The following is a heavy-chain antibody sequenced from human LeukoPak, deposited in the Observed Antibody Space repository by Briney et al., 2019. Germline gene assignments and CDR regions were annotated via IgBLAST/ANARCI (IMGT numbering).Heavy chain of an antibody. Sequence: ASVKVSCKASGYTFTNYGISWIRQAPGQGLEWMGWISGYNGNANYPQKLQGRVTMTTDTSTSTSYMELRSLRSDDTAVYYCARSSAEALNYYYYAMDVWAQGTTVTVSS. J-gene: IGHJ6*02. CDR2: ISGYNGNA. D-gene: IGHD6-6*01. V-gene: IGHV1-18*01. CDR1: GYTFTNYG. CDR3: ARSSAEALNYYYYAMDV.